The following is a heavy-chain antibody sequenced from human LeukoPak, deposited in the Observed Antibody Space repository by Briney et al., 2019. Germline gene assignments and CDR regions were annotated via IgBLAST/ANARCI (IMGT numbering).Heavy chain of an antibody. J-gene: IGHJ4*02. CDR3: AKEGNVWSAFYFHY. CDR2: IKQDGSEK. CDR1: GLTFSSYC. V-gene: IGHV3-7*01. D-gene: IGHD3-3*01. Sequence: PGGSLRLSCAASGLTFSSYCMTWVRHAPGGGLEWVANIKQDGSEKYYLDSVKGRFTISRDNDKNSLYLQMTSLRVEDTAVYCCAKEGNVWSAFYFHYWGEGALVTVSS.